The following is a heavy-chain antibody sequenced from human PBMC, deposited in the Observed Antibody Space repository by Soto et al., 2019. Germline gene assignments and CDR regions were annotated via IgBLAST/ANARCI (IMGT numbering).Heavy chain of an antibody. Sequence: SVKVSCKASGGTFSSYTISWVRQAPGQGLEWMGRIIPILGIANYAQKFQGRVTITADKSTSTAYMELSSLRSEDTAVYYCARDKGYDSSGYYGWYFDLWGRGTLVTVSS. CDR2: IIPILGIA. CDR1: GGTFSSYT. D-gene: IGHD3-22*01. J-gene: IGHJ2*01. V-gene: IGHV1-69*04. CDR3: ARDKGYDSSGYYGWYFDL.